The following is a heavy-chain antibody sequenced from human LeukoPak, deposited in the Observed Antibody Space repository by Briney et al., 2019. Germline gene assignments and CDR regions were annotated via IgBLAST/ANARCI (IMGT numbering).Heavy chain of an antibody. D-gene: IGHD3-10*01. CDR3: ARSGHYYGSGSYYKGFDY. CDR1: GYTFTGYY. J-gene: IGHJ4*02. CDR2: INPNSGGT. Sequence: ASVKVSCEASGYTFTGYYMHWVRQAPGQGLEWMGWINPNSGGTNYAQKFQGRVTMTRDTSISTAYMELSRLRSDDTAVYYCARSGHYYGSGSYYKGFDYWGQGTLVTVSS. V-gene: IGHV1-2*02.